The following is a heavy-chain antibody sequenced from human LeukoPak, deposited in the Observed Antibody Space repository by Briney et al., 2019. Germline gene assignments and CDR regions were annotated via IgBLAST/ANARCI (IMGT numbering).Heavy chain of an antibody. CDR2: TYYRSKWYN. D-gene: IGHD3-16*02. Sequence: SQTLSLTCAISGDSVSSNSAAWNWIRQSPSRGLEWLGRTYYRSKWYNDYAVSVKSRITINPDTSKNQFSLQLNSVTPEDTAVYYCARDMITFGGVTVPWGMDVWGQGTTVTVSS. J-gene: IGHJ6*02. CDR3: ARDMITFGGVTVPWGMDV. V-gene: IGHV6-1*01. CDR1: GDSVSSNSAA.